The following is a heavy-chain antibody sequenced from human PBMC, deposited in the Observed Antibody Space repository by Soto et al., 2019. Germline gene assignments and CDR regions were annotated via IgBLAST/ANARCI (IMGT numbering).Heavy chain of an antibody. CDR3: ARDLGSDYYDFWSGHNWFDP. J-gene: IGHJ5*02. V-gene: IGHV1-18*01. D-gene: IGHD3-3*01. Sequence: ASVKVSFKASGYTFTSYGISWVRQAPGQGLEWMGWISAYNGNTNYAQKLQGRVTMTTDTSTSTAYMELRSLRSDDTAVYYCARDLGSDYYDFWSGHNWFDPWGQGTLVTVS. CDR2: ISAYNGNT. CDR1: GYTFTSYG.